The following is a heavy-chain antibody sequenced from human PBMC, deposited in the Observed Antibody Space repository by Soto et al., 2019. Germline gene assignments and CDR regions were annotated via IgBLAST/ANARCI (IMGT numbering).Heavy chain of an antibody. D-gene: IGHD6-25*01. CDR1: GGTFSSYA. J-gene: IGHJ4*02. Sequence: ASAKVSCKAYGGTFSSYAISWVRQAPVRGLEWMGWINPYSGTTGNAQRFQGRVTMTRDTSISTAYMEVSSLRSEDTGVYYCVRRKERSGPHYFDAWGQGTLVTVSS. CDR2: INPYSGTT. CDR3: VRRKERSGPHYFDA. V-gene: IGHV1-8*02.